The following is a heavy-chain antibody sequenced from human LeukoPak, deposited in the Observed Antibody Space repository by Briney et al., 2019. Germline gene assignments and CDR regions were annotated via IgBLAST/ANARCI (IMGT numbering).Heavy chain of an antibody. CDR2: MKSGGET. CDR1: GFSVTNNY. J-gene: IGHJ4*02. CDR3: ARGSWIATADAFC. D-gene: IGHD2-21*01. Sequence: PGGSLRLSCAASGFSVTNNYMSWVRQAPGRGPEWVSGMKSGGETFYADSVKGRFTLSRDNSRNALYLQLSNLRGEDTAILYCARGSWIATADAFCWGQGTQVTVSS. V-gene: IGHV3-53*01.